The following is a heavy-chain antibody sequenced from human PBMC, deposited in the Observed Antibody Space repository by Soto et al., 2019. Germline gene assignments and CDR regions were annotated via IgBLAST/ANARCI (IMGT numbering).Heavy chain of an antibody. V-gene: IGHV1-69*01. CDR2: LNPIFVTT. J-gene: IGHJ4*02. D-gene: IGHD2-21*02. Sequence: QLHLVQSGAEVKKPGSSLKVSCKASGGTFSNSGISWVRQVPGQGLEWMGALNPIFVTTNYAQKLQGRITIIADESTNTVYMELSNLRSADTGVYYCARAPILVSVTLHENYFDSWGQGTLVTVSS. CDR3: ARAPILVSVTLHENYFDS. CDR1: GGTFSNSG.